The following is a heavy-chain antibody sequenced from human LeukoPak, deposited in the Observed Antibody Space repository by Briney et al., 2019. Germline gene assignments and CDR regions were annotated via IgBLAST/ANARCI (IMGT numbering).Heavy chain of an antibody. J-gene: IGHJ1*01. V-gene: IGHV1-46*01. CDR2: ISPSGGST. D-gene: IGHD4-17*01. CDR3: ARRGEYGDHEI. Sequence: ASVKVSCKASGYTFTSYYMHWVRQAPGQGLEWMGIISPSGGSTSYAQKFQGRVTMTRDTSTRTVYMELRSLRSEDTAVYYCARRGEYGDHEIWGQGTLVTVSS. CDR1: GYTFTSYY.